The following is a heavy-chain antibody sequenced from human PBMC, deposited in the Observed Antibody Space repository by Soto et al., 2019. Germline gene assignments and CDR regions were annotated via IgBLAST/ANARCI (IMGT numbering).Heavy chain of an antibody. V-gene: IGHV4-4*02. J-gene: IGHJ1*01. CDR3: ASRAHCISTSCYGGGESFQH. D-gene: IGHD2-2*01. Sequence: QVQLQESGPGLVKPSGTLSLTCAVSGGSISSSNWWSWVRQPPGKGLEWVGEVYHSGSTNYNPSLKSRVTISGDKSKNQFSLKLSSVTGADTAVYYCASRAHCISTSCYGGGESFQHWGQGTLVTVSP. CDR2: VYHSGST. CDR1: GGSISSSNW.